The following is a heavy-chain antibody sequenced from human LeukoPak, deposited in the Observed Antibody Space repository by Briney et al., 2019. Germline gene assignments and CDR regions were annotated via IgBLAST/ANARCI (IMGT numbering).Heavy chain of an antibody. Sequence: SVKVSCKASGGTSSSYAISWVRQAPGQGLEWMGGIIPIFGTANYAQKFQGRVTITADESTSTAYMELSSLRSEDTAVYYCARDRWGLSYPEDAFDIWGQGTMVTVSS. V-gene: IGHV1-69*01. J-gene: IGHJ3*02. D-gene: IGHD7-27*01. CDR1: GGTSSSYA. CDR2: IIPIFGTA. CDR3: ARDRWGLSYPEDAFDI.